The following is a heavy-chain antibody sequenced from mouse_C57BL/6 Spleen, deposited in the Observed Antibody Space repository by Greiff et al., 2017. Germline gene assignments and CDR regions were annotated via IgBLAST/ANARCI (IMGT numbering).Heavy chain of an antibody. Sequence: EVKLVESGGGLVKPGGSLKLSCAASGFTFSSYTMSWVRQTPEKRLEWVATISGGGGNTNYPDSVKGRFTMSRDNAKNTLYLQMSSLRSEDTALYYCARQHYGSSSWFAYWGQGTLVTVSA. V-gene: IGHV5-9*01. J-gene: IGHJ3*01. CDR3: ARQHYGSSSWFAY. CDR1: GFTFSSYT. CDR2: ISGGGGNT. D-gene: IGHD1-1*01.